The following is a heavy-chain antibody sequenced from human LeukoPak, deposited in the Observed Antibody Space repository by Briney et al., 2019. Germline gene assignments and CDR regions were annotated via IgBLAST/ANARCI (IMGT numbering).Heavy chain of an antibody. CDR3: VIFPAAMGNDAFDI. V-gene: IGHV4-4*07. CDR1: GGSISSYY. Sequence: SETLSLTCTVSGGSISSYYRSWIRQPAGNGLEWIGRIYTSGSTNCNPFLKSRVTMPVDTSKNQFSLKLSSVTAADTAVYYCVIFPAAMGNDAFDIWGQGTMVTVSS. CDR2: IYTSGST. J-gene: IGHJ3*02. D-gene: IGHD2-2*01.